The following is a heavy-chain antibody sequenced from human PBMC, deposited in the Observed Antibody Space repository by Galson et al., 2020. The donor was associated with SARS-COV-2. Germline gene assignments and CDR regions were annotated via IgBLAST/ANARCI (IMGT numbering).Heavy chain of an antibody. V-gene: IGHV3-15*01. CDR3: TTPLRRGYSGYDEL. CDR2: IKSKTDGGTT. J-gene: IGHJ4*02. D-gene: IGHD5-12*01. Sequence: GGSLRLSCAASGFTFSNAWMSWVRQAPGKGLEWVGRIKSKTDGGTTDYAAPAKGRFTISRDDAKNTLYLQMNSQKTADTAVYYCTTPLRRGYSGYDELWGQGTLVTVSS. CDR1: GFTFSNAW.